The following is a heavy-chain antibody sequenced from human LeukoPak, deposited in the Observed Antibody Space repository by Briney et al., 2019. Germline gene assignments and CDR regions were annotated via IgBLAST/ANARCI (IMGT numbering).Heavy chain of an antibody. CDR1: GFTFSSYA. Sequence: GGSLRPSCAASGFTFSSYAMSWVRQAPGKGLEWVSAISGSGGSTYYADSVKGRFTISRDNSKNTLYLQMNSLRAEDTAVYYCAKASHYYDRGDYWGQGTLVTVSS. CDR3: AKASHYYDRGDY. J-gene: IGHJ4*02. V-gene: IGHV3-23*01. CDR2: ISGSGGST. D-gene: IGHD3-22*01.